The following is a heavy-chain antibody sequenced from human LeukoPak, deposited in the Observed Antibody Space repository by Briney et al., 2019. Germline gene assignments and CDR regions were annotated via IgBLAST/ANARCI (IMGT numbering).Heavy chain of an antibody. CDR1: GYTFTGYY. Sequence: ASVKVSCKASGYTFTGYYIHWVRQAPGQGLEWMGWINPNSGGTNYAQKLQGRVTMTTDTSTSTAYMELRSLRSDDTAVYYCARDPPSFGYYYGMDVWGQGTTVTVSS. CDR3: ARDPPSFGYYYGMDV. V-gene: IGHV1-2*02. CDR2: INPNSGGT. D-gene: IGHD3-3*01. J-gene: IGHJ6*02.